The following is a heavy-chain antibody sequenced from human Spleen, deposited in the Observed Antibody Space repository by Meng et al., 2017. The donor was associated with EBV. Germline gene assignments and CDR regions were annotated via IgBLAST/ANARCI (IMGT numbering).Heavy chain of an antibody. D-gene: IGHD3-22*01. CDR1: GGSLSAYY. Sequence: QRQLQQWGAGLLKPSETLSLTWAVYGGSLSAYYWICIRQPPGKGLEWIGEINHSGSTNYNPSLKSRVTISVDTSKNQFSLKLSSVTAADTAVYYCARRPDYYDSSGYPYPIDYWGQGTLVTVSS. CDR3: ARRPDYYDSSGYPYPIDY. J-gene: IGHJ4*02. V-gene: IGHV4-34*01. CDR2: INHSGST.